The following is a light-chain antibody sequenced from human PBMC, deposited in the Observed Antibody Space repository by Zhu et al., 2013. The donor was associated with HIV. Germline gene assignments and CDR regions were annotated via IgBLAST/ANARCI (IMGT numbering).Light chain of an antibody. Sequence: EIVLTQSPGTLSLSPGERATLSCRASQSVSSSYLAWYQQKPGQPPRLLISGASSRATDIPDRFSGSGSGTDFTLTISRLEPEDFAVYYCQQYAYSPLTFGGGPRWRSN. CDR2: GAS. CDR3: QQYAYSPLT. J-gene: IGKJ4*01. V-gene: IGKV3-20*01. CDR1: QSVSSSY.